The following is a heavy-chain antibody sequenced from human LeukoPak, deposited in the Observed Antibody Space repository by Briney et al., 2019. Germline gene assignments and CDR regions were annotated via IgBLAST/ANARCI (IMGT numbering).Heavy chain of an antibody. J-gene: IGHJ4*02. V-gene: IGHV1-18*01. CDR2: ISAYNGNT. Sequence: ASVKVSCKASGYTFTSSGISWVRQAPGQGLERMGWISAYNGNTNYAQKLQGRVTMTTDTSTSTAYMELRSLRSDDTAVYYCARRGVHYYGSGSYPDYFDYWGQGTLVTVSS. CDR1: GYTFTSSG. D-gene: IGHD3-10*01. CDR3: ARRGVHYYGSGSYPDYFDY.